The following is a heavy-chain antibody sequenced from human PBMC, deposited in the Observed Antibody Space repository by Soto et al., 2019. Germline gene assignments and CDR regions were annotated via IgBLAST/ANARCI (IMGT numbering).Heavy chain of an antibody. CDR1: GGSFSGYY. Sequence: SSETLSLTCAVYGGSFSGYYWSWIRQPPGKGLEWIGEINHSGSTNYNPSLKSRVTISADTSKNQFSLKLSSVTAADTAVYYCADSSGSYGRFDYWGQGTLVTVSS. J-gene: IGHJ4*02. V-gene: IGHV4-34*01. D-gene: IGHD1-26*01. CDR3: ADSSGSYGRFDY. CDR2: INHSGST.